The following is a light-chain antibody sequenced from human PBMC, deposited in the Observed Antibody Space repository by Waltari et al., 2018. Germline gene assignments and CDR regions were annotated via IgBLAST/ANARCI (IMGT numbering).Light chain of an antibody. Sequence: EIVLKQSPGTLSLSPGERATLSCRASQSVSRALAWYQQKPGQAPRLLISGASNRATGIPDRFSGRGSGTDFSRTISSLEPEDFAVYYCQHYVRLPATFGQGTKVEIK. CDR2: GAS. J-gene: IGKJ1*01. CDR3: QHYVRLPAT. CDR1: QSVSRA. V-gene: IGKV3-20*01.